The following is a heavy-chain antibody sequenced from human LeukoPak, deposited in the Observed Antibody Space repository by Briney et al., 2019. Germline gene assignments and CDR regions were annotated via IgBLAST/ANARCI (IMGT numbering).Heavy chain of an antibody. CDR3: AKVLRIVVVVADGSYFDY. J-gene: IGHJ4*02. V-gene: IGHV3-23*01. D-gene: IGHD2-15*01. Sequence: GGSLRLSCAASGFTFSSYAMSWVRQAPGKGLERVSAISGSGGSTYYADSVKGRFTISRDNSKNTLYLQMNSLRAEDTAVYYCAKVLRIVVVVADGSYFDYWGQGTLVTVSS. CDR2: ISGSGGST. CDR1: GFTFSSYA.